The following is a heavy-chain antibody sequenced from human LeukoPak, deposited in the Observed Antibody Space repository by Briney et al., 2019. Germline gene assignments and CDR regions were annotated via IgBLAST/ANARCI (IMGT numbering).Heavy chain of an antibody. V-gene: IGHV4-38-2*02. J-gene: IGHJ4*02. CDR2: IYHTETT. D-gene: IGHD2/OR15-2a*01. CDR1: TYSITSNFH. CDR3: ARHVSENVWYFDD. Sequence: PSETLSLXCTISTYSITSNFHCAWIRQPPGKVLAWIGSIYHTETTYYHPAHKTRVTISLDTPKNQFSLRLTSVTASDTAVYFCARHVSENVWYFDDWGQGTLVTVSS.